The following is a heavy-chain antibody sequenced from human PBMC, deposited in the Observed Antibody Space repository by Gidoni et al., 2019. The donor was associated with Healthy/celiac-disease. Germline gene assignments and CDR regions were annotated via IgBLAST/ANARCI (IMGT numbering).Heavy chain of an antibody. J-gene: IGHJ6*02. V-gene: IGHV4-39*01. D-gene: IGHD3-10*01. CDR2: IYYIGSP. CDR1: GVPISSCVYD. Sequence: QLQLQESGPGLVKVSEILSLTCTVSGVPISSCVYDWGCIRQAPGKALVWIGSIYYIGSPYYDPSLKSRVTISVDTSKNQFSLKLSSVTAADTAVYYCARPILLWFGELLRGDYYYGMDVWGQGTTVTVSS. CDR3: ARPILLWFGELLRGDYYYGMDV.